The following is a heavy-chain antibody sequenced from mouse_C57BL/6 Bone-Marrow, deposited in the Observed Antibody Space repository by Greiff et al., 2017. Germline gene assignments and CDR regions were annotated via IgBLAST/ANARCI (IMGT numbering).Heavy chain of an antibody. CDR2: ISSGGSYT. J-gene: IGHJ4*01. D-gene: IGHD2-3*01. CDR1: GFTFSSYG. Sequence: EVQVVESGGDLVKPGGSLKLSCAASGFTFSSYGMSWVRQTPDKRLEWVATISSGGSYTYYPDSVKGRFTISRDNAKNTLYLQMSSLKSEDTAMYYCARWDGYSSYYAMDYWGQGTSVTVSS. V-gene: IGHV5-6*01. CDR3: ARWDGYSSYYAMDY.